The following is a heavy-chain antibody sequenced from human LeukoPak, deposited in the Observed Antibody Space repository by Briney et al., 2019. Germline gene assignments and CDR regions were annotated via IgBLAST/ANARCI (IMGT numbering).Heavy chain of an antibody. CDR1: GGSFSGYY. V-gene: IGHV4-34*01. CDR2: TNHSGST. J-gene: IGHJ4*02. Sequence: SETLSLTCAVYGGSFSGYYWSWIRQPPGKGLEWIGETNHSGSTNYNPSLKSRVTISVDTSKNQFSLKLSSVTAADTAVYYCARGPYYYGSGSYSFEFDYWGQGTLVTVSS. CDR3: ARGPYYYGSGSYSFEFDY. D-gene: IGHD3-10*01.